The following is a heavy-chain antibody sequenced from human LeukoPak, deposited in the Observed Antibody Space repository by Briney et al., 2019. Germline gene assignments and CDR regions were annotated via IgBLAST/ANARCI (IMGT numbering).Heavy chain of an antibody. J-gene: IGHJ3*02. CDR2: INTNTGNP. Sequence: ASVKVSCKASGYTFTSYATNWVRQAPGQVLEWMGWINTNTGNPTYAQGFTGRFVFSLDTSVSTAYLQISSLKAEDAAVYYCARQVARDAFDIWGQGTMVTVSS. D-gene: IGHD2-15*01. V-gene: IGHV7-4-1*02. CDR3: ARQVARDAFDI. CDR1: GYTFTSYA.